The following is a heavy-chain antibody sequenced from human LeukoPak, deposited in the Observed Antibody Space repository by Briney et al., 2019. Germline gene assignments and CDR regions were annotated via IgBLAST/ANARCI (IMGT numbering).Heavy chain of an antibody. CDR3: ASRTYSYGQRGNFDY. Sequence: PSQTLSLTCTVSGGSISSGGYYWSWIRQHPGKGLEWIGYIYYSGSTYYNPSLKSRVTISVDTSKNQFSLKLSPVTAADTAVYYCASRTYSYGQRGNFDYWGQGTLVTVSS. J-gene: IGHJ4*02. CDR2: IYYSGST. CDR1: GGSISSGGYY. V-gene: IGHV4-31*03. D-gene: IGHD5-18*01.